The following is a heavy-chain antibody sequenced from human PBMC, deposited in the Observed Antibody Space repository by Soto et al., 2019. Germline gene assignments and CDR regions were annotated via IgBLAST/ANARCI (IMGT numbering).Heavy chain of an antibody. D-gene: IGHD3-3*01. CDR3: AKPITTIGVSTTGRGALLDD. J-gene: IGHJ4*02. CDR2: ISNDGNSE. V-gene: IGHV3-30*18. CDR1: GFTFSVSG. Sequence: QVQLVESGGGVVQPGRSLRLSCAASGFTFSVSGMHWVRQAPGKGLEWVAVISNDGNSEHYADSVKGRFTISRDNSKNTFYLQMNSLSVEDTAVYYCAKPITTIGVSTTGRGALLDDWGQGILVSVSS.